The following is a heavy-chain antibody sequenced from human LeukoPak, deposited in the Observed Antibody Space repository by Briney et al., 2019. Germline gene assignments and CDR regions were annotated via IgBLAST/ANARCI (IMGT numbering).Heavy chain of an antibody. CDR3: AGDRVSGWCGETLTADGLDV. V-gene: IGHV4-4*07. CDR1: GGSISSYY. Sequence: SETPSLTCTVSGGSISSYYWSWSRQHAGEGLEWIGRIFTSGSTNYNPSLESRVTLSLDPSKNQISLELVSVTAADPAVYFCAGDRVSGWCGETLTADGLDVWGQGTTVTVSS. J-gene: IGHJ6*01. D-gene: IGHD3-10*01. CDR2: IFTSGST.